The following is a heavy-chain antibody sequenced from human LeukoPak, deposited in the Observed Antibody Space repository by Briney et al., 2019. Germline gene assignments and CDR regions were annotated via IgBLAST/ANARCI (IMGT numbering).Heavy chain of an antibody. V-gene: IGHV4-39*07. CDR2: IYYSGST. Sequence: SETLSLTCTVSGDSIDSSSFYWGWVRQSPGRGLEWIGSIYYSGSTYYNPSLKSRIIVSVDTSKNQFSLKLSSVTAADTAVYYCARDIGVRGIVAFDIWGQGTMVTVSS. CDR1: GDSIDSSSFY. J-gene: IGHJ3*02. CDR3: ARDIGVRGIVAFDI. D-gene: IGHD3-10*02.